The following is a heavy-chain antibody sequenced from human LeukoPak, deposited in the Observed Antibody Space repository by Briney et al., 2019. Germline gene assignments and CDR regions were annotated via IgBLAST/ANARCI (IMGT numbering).Heavy chain of an antibody. J-gene: IGHJ3*02. CDR3: ARGRNAFDI. CDR2: ISSSSSYI. CDR1: GFTFSSYN. Sequence: GGSLRLSCAASGFTFSSYNMNWVRQAPGKGLEWVSSISSSSSYIYCADSVKGRFTISRDNAKNSLYLQMNSLRAEDTAVYYCARGRNAFDIWGQGTMVTVSS. V-gene: IGHV3-21*01.